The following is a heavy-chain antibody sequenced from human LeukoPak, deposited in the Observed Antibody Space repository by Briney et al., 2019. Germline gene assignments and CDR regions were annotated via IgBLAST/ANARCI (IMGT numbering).Heavy chain of an antibody. J-gene: IGHJ4*02. CDR1: GFTFSSYG. Sequence: QTGGSLRLSCAASGFTFSSYGMHWVRQAPGKGLEGVAVIWYDGSNKDYADSGKGRFTISRDNSKNTLYLQMNSLRAEDTAVYYCARDLGFSGSLPYFDYWGQGTLVTVSS. D-gene: IGHD3-22*01. CDR3: ARDLGFSGSLPYFDY. V-gene: IGHV3-33*01. CDR2: IWYDGSNK.